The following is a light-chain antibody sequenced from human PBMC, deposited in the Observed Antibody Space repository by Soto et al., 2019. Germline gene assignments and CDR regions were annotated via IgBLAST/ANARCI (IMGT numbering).Light chain of an antibody. CDR1: QSISSSS. CDR2: DAS. J-gene: IGKJ3*01. CDR3: QQYGDSPLFT. Sequence: ESVLTQSPGTLSLSPGESATLSCRASQSISSSSLAWYQQKPGQAPRLLIFDASRRATGIPHRFSGSGSASDSTLTISRLEPEDFAVYYCQQYGDSPLFTFGPGTKVDIK. V-gene: IGKV3-20*01.